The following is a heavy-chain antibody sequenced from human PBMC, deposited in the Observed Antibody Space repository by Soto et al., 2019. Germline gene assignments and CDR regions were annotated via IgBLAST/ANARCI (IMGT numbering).Heavy chain of an antibody. D-gene: IGHD3-3*01. CDR1: GFTFSSYG. V-gene: IGHV3-33*01. CDR3: ARDVRFLEWLSPMDV. J-gene: IGHJ6*02. Sequence: PGGSLRLSCAASGFTFSSYGMHWVRQAPGKGLEWVAVIWYDGSNKYYADSVKGRFTISRDNSKNTLYLQMNSLRAEDTAVYYCARDVRFLEWLSPMDVWGQGTTVTAP. CDR2: IWYDGSNK.